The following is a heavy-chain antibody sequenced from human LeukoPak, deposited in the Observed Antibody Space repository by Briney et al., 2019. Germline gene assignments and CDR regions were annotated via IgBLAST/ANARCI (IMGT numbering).Heavy chain of an antibody. CDR3: AREAWGQHHFDY. D-gene: IGHD3-16*01. J-gene: IGHJ4*02. CDR1: GFTFSSYG. CDR2: IWYDGSNK. V-gene: IGHV3-33*01. Sequence: GGSLRLSCAASGFTFSSYGMHWVRQAPGKGLEWVAVIWYDGSNKYYADSVKGRFTISRDNSKNTLYLQMNSLRAEDTAVYYCAREAWGQHHFDYWGQGTLVTVSS.